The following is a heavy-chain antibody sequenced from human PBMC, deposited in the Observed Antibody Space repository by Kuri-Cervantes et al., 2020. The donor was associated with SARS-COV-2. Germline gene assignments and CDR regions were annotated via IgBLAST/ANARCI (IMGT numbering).Heavy chain of an antibody. Sequence: GESLKISCEVSGFLFSASAIHWVRQASGKGLEWVGRVRGKANNYATAYAASVRGRFTISRDNSKNTLYLQMNSLRAEDTAVYYCARVAVAGFRTVTNPMDVWGKGTTVTVSS. V-gene: IGHV3-73*01. D-gene: IGHD6-19*01. CDR2: VRGKANNYAT. CDR1: GFLFSASA. CDR3: ARVAVAGFRTVTNPMDV. J-gene: IGHJ6*03.